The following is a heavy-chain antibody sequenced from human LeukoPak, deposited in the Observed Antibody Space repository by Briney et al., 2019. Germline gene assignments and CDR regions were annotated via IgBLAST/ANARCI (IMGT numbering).Heavy chain of an antibody. J-gene: IGHJ6*03. CDR3: ARKRYYDFWSGHLSYYMDV. V-gene: IGHV4-34*01. CDR2: INHSGST. Sequence: SETLSLTCAVYGGSFSGYYWSWIRQPPGKGLEWIGEINHSGSTNYNPSLKSRVTISVDTSKSQFSLKLSSVTAADAAVYYCARKRYYDFWSGHLSYYMDVWGKGTTVTVSS. CDR1: GGSFSGYY. D-gene: IGHD3-3*01.